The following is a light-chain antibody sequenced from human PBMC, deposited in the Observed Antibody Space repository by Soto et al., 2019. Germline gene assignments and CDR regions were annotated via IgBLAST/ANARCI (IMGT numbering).Light chain of an antibody. V-gene: IGKV3-20*01. J-gene: IGKJ1*01. CDR1: QSVSSSF. Sequence: EIVLTQSPGTLSLSPGERATLSCRASQSVSSSFLAWYQQKPGQAPRLLIYGASSRATGIPDRFSGSGSGTDFTLTISRLEPEDFALYYCQQYANSRTFGQGTMVDI. CDR3: QQYANSRT. CDR2: GAS.